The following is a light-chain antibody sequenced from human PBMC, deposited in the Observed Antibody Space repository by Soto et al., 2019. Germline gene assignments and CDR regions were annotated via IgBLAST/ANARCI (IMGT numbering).Light chain of an antibody. CDR2: EVS. J-gene: IGLJ2*01. Sequence: QSALTQPASVSGSPGQSITISCTGTSSDVGGYNYVSWYQQHPGKAPKFMIYEVSNRPSGVSNRFSGSKSGNTASLTISGLQAEDEADYYSSSYTTSSTLVFGGGTKLTVL. V-gene: IGLV2-14*01. CDR3: SSYTTSSTLV. CDR1: SSDVGGYNY.